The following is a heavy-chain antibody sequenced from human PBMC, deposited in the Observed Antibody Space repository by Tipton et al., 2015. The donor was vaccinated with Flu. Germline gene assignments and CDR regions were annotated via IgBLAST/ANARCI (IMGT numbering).Heavy chain of an antibody. Sequence: LRLSCAVYGGSFSGYYWSWIRQPPGKGLEWIGEINHSGSTNYNPSLKSRVTISVDTSKNQFSLKLSSVTAADTAVYYCAREGIVVDRRFDPWGQGTLVTVSS. CDR1: GGSFSGYY. CDR3: AREGIVVDRRFDP. CDR2: INHSGST. J-gene: IGHJ5*02. D-gene: IGHD2-15*01. V-gene: IGHV4-34*01.